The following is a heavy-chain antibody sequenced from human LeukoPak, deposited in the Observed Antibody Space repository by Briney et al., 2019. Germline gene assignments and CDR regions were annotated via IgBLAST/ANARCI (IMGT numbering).Heavy chain of an antibody. Sequence: GGSLRLSCAASVFTFSRYWMLWLRQAPGKGLVWVSRINSDESSTSYADSVKGRFTISRDNAKNTLYLQMNSLRAEDTAVYYCARISVINSVWGKGTTVTVSS. CDR1: VFTFSRYW. V-gene: IGHV3-74*03. CDR3: ARISVINSV. D-gene: IGHD3-22*01. CDR2: INSDESST. J-gene: IGHJ6*04.